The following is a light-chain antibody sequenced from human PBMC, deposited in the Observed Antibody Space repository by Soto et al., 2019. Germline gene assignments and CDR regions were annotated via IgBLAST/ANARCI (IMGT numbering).Light chain of an antibody. CDR3: QQYYSYPRV. CDR2: AAS. J-gene: IGKJ1*01. CDR1: QGISSY. Sequence: AILMTQSPSSLSSSTGDRVTITCRASQGISSYLAWYQQKPGKAPKLLIYAASTLQSGVPSRFSGSGSGTDFTLTISCLQSEDFATYYCQQYYSYPRVFGQGTKVDNK. V-gene: IGKV1-8*01.